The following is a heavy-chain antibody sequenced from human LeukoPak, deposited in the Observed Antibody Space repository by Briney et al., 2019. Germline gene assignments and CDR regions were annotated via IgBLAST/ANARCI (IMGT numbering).Heavy chain of an antibody. V-gene: IGHV4-38-2*02. J-gene: IGHJ4*02. Sequence: SETPSLTCAVSGYSISSGYYWGWIRQPPGKGLEWIGSIYHSGSTYYNPSLKSRVTISVDTSKNQFSLKLSSVTAADTAVYYCARDKEGYYFDYWGQGTLVTVSS. CDR3: ARDKEGYYFDY. CDR2: IYHSGST. CDR1: GYSISSGYY.